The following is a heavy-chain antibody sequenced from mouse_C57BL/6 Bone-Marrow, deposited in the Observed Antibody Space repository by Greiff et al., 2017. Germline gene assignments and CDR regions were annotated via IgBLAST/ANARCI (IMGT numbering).Heavy chain of an antibody. CDR3: RWLLYAMDY. CDR1: GFNITDYY. V-gene: IGHV14-1*01. Sequence: VQLQQSGAELVRPGASVTLSCTASGFNITDYYMHWVKQRPEQGLEWIGRIDPEDGDTEYAPKFQGKATMTADTSSNTAYLQLSSLTSEDTAVYYCRWLLYAMDYWGQGTSVTVAA. CDR2: IDPEDGDT. D-gene: IGHD2-3*01. J-gene: IGHJ4*01.